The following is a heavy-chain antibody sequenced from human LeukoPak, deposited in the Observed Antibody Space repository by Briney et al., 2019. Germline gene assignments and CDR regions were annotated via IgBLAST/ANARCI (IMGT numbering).Heavy chain of an antibody. CDR1: GFTFSDYY. CDR2: ISSSGSTI. D-gene: IGHD6-19*01. CDR3: ARVDDSSGWYVFDY. V-gene: IGHV3-11*04. Sequence: KPRGSPRLSCAASGFTFSDYYMSWIRQAPGKGLEWVSYISSSGSTIYYADSVKGRFTISRDNAKNSLYLQMNSLRAEDTAVYYCARVDDSSGWYVFDYRGQGTTVAVSS. J-gene: IGHJ4*02.